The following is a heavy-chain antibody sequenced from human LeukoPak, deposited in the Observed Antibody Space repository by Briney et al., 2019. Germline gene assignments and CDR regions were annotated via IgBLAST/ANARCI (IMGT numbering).Heavy chain of an antibody. CDR3: ARAVHSITMIVVVIHDY. CDR1: GYTFTGYY. CDR2: SNPNSGGT. J-gene: IGHJ4*02. V-gene: IGHV1-2*02. Sequence: ASVTVSCKASGYTFTGYYMHWVRQAPGQGLEWRGWSNPNSGGTNYAQKFQGRVTMTRDTSISTAYMELSRLRSDDTAVYYCARAVHSITMIVVVIHDYWGQGTLVTVSS. D-gene: IGHD3-22*01.